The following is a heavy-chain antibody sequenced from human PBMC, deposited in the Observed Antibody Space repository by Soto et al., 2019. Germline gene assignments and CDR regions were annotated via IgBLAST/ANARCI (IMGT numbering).Heavy chain of an antibody. CDR3: ARGLVVTPSFDH. D-gene: IGHD2-21*01. J-gene: IGHJ4*02. CDR1: GFDVSSNY. Sequence: PGGSLRLSCAAPGFDVSSNYMSWVRQAPGKGLEWVSVIYSGGSIYYADSVKGRFTISRDNSKNTLYLQMNSLRAEDTAMYYCARGLVVTPSFDHWGQGTLVTVSS. V-gene: IGHV3-66*01. CDR2: IYSGGSI.